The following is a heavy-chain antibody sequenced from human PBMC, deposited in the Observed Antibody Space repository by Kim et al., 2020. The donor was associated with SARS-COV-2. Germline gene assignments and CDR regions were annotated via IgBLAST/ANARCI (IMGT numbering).Heavy chain of an antibody. CDR1: GFTFTKVW. CDR2: IRSKADGGTA. Sequence: GGSLRLSCAASGFTFTKVWLSWVRQAPGKGLEWVGRIRSKADGGTADYAAPVKGRFTISRDDSKNTLYLQMNGLRAEDTAFYNCTTDYERIGGLCDGETCYPASLWGQGTLVTVSS. D-gene: IGHD2-21*01. CDR3: TTDYERIGGLCDGETCYPASL. V-gene: IGHV3-15*01. J-gene: IGHJ4*02.